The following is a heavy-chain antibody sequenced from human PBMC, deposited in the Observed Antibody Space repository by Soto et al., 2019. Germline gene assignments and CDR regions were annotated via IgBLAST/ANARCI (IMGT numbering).Heavy chain of an antibody. Sequence: SQTLSLTCAIPGDSVSRNSAAWNWFRQSPSRGLEWLGRTYYRSKWYNDYAVSVKSRITINPDTSKNQFSLQLNSVTPEDTAVYYCARDRTKAGEVPEDFYYYGMDVWGQGTTVTVSS. V-gene: IGHV6-1*01. CDR1: GDSVSRNSAA. CDR3: ARDRTKAGEVPEDFYYYGMDV. J-gene: IGHJ6*02. CDR2: TYYRSKWYN. D-gene: IGHD1-26*01.